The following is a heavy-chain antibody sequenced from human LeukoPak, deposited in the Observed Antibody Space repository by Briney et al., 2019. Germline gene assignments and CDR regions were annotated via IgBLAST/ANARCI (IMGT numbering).Heavy chain of an antibody. D-gene: IGHD4-17*01. CDR2: IKSKTDGGTT. J-gene: IGHJ4*02. CDR1: GFTFSNAW. CDR3: TTDESPTVTWYYFDY. Sequence: GGSLRVSCAASGFTFSNAWMSWVRQAPGKGLEWVGRIKSKTDGGTTDYAAPVKGRFTISRDDSKNTLYLQMNSLKTEDTAVYYCTTDESPTVTWYYFDYWGRGTLVTVSS. V-gene: IGHV3-15*01.